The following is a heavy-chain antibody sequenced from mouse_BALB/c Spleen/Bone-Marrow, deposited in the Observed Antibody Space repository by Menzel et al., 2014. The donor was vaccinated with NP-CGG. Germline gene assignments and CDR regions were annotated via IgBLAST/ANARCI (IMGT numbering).Heavy chain of an antibody. D-gene: IGHD2-2*01. J-gene: IGHJ2*01. Sequence: QVQLQQPGAELVRPGSSVKISCKASGYAFSNYWMNWVKQRPGQGLEWIGPIFPGDGDTNYNGKFKGKATLTADKSSSTAYMQLNSLTPEDSAVYFCARSNYGYDVYFDYWGLGTTLTVSS. CDR1: GYAFSNYW. CDR2: IFPGDGDT. V-gene: IGHV1-80*01. CDR3: ARSNYGYDVYFDY.